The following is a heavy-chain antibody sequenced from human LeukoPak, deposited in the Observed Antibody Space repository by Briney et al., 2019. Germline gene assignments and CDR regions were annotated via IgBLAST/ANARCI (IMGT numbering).Heavy chain of an antibody. J-gene: IGHJ4*02. V-gene: IGHV4-61*02. CDR3: AREGRLVRAFDY. D-gene: IGHD6-19*01. CDR2: IYTSGST. Sequence: SETLSLTCTVSGGSISSGNYYWSWIRQPAGKELEWIGRIYTSGSTNYNPSLKSRVTISIDTSKNQFSLKLSSVTAADTAVYYCAREGRLVRAFDYWGQGTLVTVSS. CDR1: GGSISSGNYY.